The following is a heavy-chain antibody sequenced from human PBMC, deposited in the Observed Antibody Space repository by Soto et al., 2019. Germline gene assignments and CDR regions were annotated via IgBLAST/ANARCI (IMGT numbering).Heavy chain of an antibody. J-gene: IGHJ4*02. D-gene: IGHD5-18*01. Sequence: TGGSLRLSXAASGFTFSSYWMSWVRQAPGKGLEWVANIKQDGSEKYYVDSVKGRFTISRDNAKNSLYLQMNSLRAEDTAVYYCAREFGGYSYGFDYWGQGTLVTVSS. CDR2: IKQDGSEK. CDR3: AREFGGYSYGFDY. V-gene: IGHV3-7*01. CDR1: GFTFSSYW.